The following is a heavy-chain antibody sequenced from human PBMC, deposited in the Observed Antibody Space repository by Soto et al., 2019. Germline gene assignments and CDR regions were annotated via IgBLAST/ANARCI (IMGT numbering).Heavy chain of an antibody. CDR3: ARETASPLYSSGHTFYSMDV. CDR1: GGSVCSGSYY. V-gene: IGHV4-61*01. D-gene: IGHD6-19*01. CDR2: IYYSGST. J-gene: IGHJ6*04. Sequence: SETLSLTCTVSGGSVCSGSYYWSWIRQPTGKGLEWIGYIYYSGSTNYNPSLKSRVTISVDTSKNQFSLKLSSVTAADTAVYSCARETASPLYSSGHTFYSMDVWGKRTTVTVS.